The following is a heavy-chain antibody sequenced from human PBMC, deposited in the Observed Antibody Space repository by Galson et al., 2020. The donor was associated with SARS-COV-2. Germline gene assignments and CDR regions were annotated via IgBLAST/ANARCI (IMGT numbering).Heavy chain of an antibody. D-gene: IGHD2-21*02. J-gene: IGHJ4*02. CDR3: AREENFSLVVTATRMCYFDY. CDR2: INYSGST. Sequence: SETLSLTCAVYGGSFSGYYWSWIRQPPGKGLEWIGEINYSGSTNYNLSLKSRVTISVDTSKNHFSLKLSPVTAADTAVYYCAREENFSLVVTATRMCYFDYWGRGTLATVSS. CDR1: GGSFSGYY. V-gene: IGHV4-34*01.